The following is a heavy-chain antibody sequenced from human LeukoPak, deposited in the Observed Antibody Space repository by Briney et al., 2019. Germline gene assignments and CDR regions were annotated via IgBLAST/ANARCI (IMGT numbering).Heavy chain of an antibody. Sequence: SGESLKISSKGSPYISIDYRIGHLRQMPGKGLEWMGIIYAGGCDTSSGPSFQGQVTISADKSSSTPYLQWSSLKASDTAMYYCARRRRDLQRAFDIWGQGTMVTVSS. CDR3: ARRRRDLQRAFDI. D-gene: IGHD5-18*01. J-gene: IGHJ3*02. CDR1: PYISIDYR. V-gene: IGHV5-51*01. CDR2: IYAGGCDT.